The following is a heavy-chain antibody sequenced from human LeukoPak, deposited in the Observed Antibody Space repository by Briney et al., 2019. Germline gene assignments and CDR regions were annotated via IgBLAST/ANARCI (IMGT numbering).Heavy chain of an antibody. Sequence: ASVKVSCKASGYTFTGYYMHWVRQAPGQGLEWMGWINPNSGGTNYAQKFQGRVTMTRDTSNSTAYMELSRLRSDDTAVYYCARVNYYDSSGYSLDYWGQGTLVTVSS. J-gene: IGHJ4*02. CDR1: GYTFTGYY. CDR3: ARVNYYDSSGYSLDY. CDR2: INPNSGGT. D-gene: IGHD3-22*01. V-gene: IGHV1-2*02.